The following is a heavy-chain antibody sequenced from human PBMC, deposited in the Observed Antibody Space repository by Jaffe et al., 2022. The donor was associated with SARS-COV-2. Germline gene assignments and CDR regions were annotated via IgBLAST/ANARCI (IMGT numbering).Heavy chain of an antibody. Sequence: QVQLQESGPGLVKPPETLSLTCTVSGGSVSSGSYYWSWLRQPPEKRLEWVGYIYYTGSTNYNPSLKSRVTISVDTSKNQFSLKVSSVTAADTAVYYCARATGVYYGPGRTKTYYMDAWGKGTTVTVSS. CDR2: IYYTGST. J-gene: IGHJ6*03. CDR1: GGSVSSGSYY. CDR3: ARATGVYYGPGRTKTYYMDA. V-gene: IGHV4-61*01. D-gene: IGHD3-10*01.